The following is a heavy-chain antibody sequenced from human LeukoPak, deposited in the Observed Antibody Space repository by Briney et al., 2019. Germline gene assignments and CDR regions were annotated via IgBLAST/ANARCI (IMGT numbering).Heavy chain of an antibody. Sequence: PGGSLRLSCAASGFTFSSYAMHWVRQAPGKGLEYVSAISSNGGSTYYANSVKGRFTISRDNSKNTLYLQMGSLRAEDMAVYYCARDTWEDLRVFQHWGQGTLVTVSS. V-gene: IGHV3-64*01. CDR1: GFTFSSYA. CDR3: ARDTWEDLRVFQH. J-gene: IGHJ1*01. D-gene: IGHD1-26*01. CDR2: ISSNGGST.